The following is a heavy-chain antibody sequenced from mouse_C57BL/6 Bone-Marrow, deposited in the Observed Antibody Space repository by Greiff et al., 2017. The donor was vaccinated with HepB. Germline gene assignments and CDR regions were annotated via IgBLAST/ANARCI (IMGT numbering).Heavy chain of an antibody. CDR3: AMNYYGFDY. J-gene: IGHJ2*01. CDR1: GFAITNYY. V-gene: IGHV1-54*01. CDR2: IDPGNGDT. Sequence: VQLQQSGAELVRPGTSVKVSCTASGFAITNYYMEWVKQRPGQGLEWIGGIDPGNGDTNYNEKFKGKATLTADKSSNTAYMQLSSLTSEDSAVYFCAMNYYGFDYWGQGTTVTVSS. D-gene: IGHD1-1*01.